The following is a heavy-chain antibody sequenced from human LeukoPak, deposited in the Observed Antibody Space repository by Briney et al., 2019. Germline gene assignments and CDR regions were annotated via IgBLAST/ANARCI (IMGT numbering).Heavy chain of an antibody. J-gene: IGHJ3*02. V-gene: IGHV1-18*01. CDR1: GYTFISYG. Sequence: GASVKVSCKASGYTFISYGISWVRQAPGQGLEWMGWISAYNGNTNYAQKFQGRVTMTTDTSTSTAYMELRSLRSDDTAVYYCARAPRPIDAFDIWGQGTMVTVSS. D-gene: IGHD3-9*01. CDR3: ARAPRPIDAFDI. CDR2: ISAYNGNT.